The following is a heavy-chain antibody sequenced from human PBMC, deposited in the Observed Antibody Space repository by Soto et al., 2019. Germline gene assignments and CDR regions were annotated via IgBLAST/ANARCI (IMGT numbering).Heavy chain of an antibody. CDR1: GFTFSSHA. V-gene: IGHV3-23*01. D-gene: IGHD3-22*01. CDR2: ISGSGGST. J-gene: IGHJ4*02. CDR3: AKGALTMIVVVIAFDY. Sequence: PGGSLRLSCAASGFTFSSHAMSWVRQAPGKGLEWVSAISGSGGSTYYADSVKGRFTISRDNSKNTLYLQMNSLRAEDTAVYYCAKGALTMIVVVIAFDYWGQGTLVTVSS.